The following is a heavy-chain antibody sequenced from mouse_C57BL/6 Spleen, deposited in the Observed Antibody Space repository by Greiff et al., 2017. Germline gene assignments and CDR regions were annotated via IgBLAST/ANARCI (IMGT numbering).Heavy chain of an antibody. CDR1: GYTFTSYW. CDR3: AINPLYSSYEGEDY. D-gene: IGHD2-5*01. J-gene: IGHJ2*01. CDR2: IHPSDSDT. V-gene: IGHV1-74*01. Sequence: VQLQQPGAELVKPGASVKVSCKASGYTFTSYWMHWVKQRPGQGLEWLGRIHPSDSDTNYNQKFKGKATLTVDNYSSPAYMQLSSRTSEDSAVNYWAINPLYSSYEGEDYWGQGTTLTVSS.